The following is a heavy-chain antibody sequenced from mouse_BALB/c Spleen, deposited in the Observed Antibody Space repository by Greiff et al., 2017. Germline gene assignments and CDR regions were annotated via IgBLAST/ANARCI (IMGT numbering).Heavy chain of an antibody. CDR3: TADYYGSSWYFDV. J-gene: IGHJ1*01. CDR2: ISSGGSYT. V-gene: IGHV5-6-4*01. CDR1: GFTFSSYT. Sequence: EVKLMESGGGLVKPGGSLKLSCAASGFTFSSYTMSWVRQTPEKRLEWVATISSGGSYTYYPDSVKGRFTISRDNAKNTLYLQMSSLKSEDTAMYYCTADYYGSSWYFDVWGAGTTVTVSS. D-gene: IGHD1-1*01.